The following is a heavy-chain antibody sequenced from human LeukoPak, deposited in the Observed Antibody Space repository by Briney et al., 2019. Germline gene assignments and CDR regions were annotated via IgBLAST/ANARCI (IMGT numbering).Heavy chain of an antibody. V-gene: IGHV7-4-1*02. Sequence: RASVKVSCKASGYTFTNYALNWVRQAPGQGLEWMGWIHPSTGNPTYAQGFTGRFAFSLDTSVSTTYLQISSLKAEDTAVYYCARAYQRLGGLSLPDYWGQGTLVTVSS. D-gene: IGHD3-16*02. CDR1: GYTFTNYA. CDR2: IHPSTGNP. CDR3: ARAYQRLGGLSLPDY. J-gene: IGHJ4*02.